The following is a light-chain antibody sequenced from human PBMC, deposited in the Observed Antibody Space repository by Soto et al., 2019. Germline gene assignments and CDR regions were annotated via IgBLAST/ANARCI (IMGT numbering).Light chain of an antibody. Sequence: EIVLTQSPGTLSLSPGERATLSCRAGQSVSSSYLAWYQQKPGQAPRLLIYSASNRAAGVPDRFSGSGSGADFSLTISRLEPEDFAVYYCQQFGRSPWTFGQGTKVDIK. CDR3: QQFGRSPWT. J-gene: IGKJ1*01. V-gene: IGKV3-20*01. CDR2: SAS. CDR1: QSVSSSY.